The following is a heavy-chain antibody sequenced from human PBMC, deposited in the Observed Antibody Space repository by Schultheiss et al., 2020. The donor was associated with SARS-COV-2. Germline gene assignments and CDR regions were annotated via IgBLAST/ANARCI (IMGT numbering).Heavy chain of an antibody. V-gene: IGHV3-30*19. Sequence: GGSLRLSCAASGFTFSSYGMHWVRQAPGKGLEWVAVISYDGSNKYYADSVKGRFTISRDNSKNTLYLQMNSLRAEDTAVYYCARSFSRAVAEYWGQGTLVTVSS. CDR1: GFTFSSYG. D-gene: IGHD6-19*01. CDR3: ARSFSRAVAEY. J-gene: IGHJ4*02. CDR2: ISYDGSNK.